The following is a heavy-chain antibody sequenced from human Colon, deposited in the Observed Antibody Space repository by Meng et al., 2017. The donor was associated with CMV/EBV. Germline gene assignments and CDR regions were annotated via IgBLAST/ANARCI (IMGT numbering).Heavy chain of an antibody. V-gene: IGHV4-30-4*08. CDR3: ARENSTSTGGLDF. D-gene: IGHD2-2*01. CDR2: IHHSGNS. J-gene: IGHJ4*02. Sequence: SETLSLTCAVSGASINSGDYYWAWIRQSPGKGLEWLGYIHHSGNSFYNPSLKSRLSISVDTPNKRFSLNLRSVTAADTAVYYCARENSTSTGGLDFWGQGTLVTVPQ. CDR1: GASINSGDYY.